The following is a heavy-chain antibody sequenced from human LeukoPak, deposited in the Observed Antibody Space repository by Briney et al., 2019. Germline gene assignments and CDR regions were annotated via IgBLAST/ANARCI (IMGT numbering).Heavy chain of an antibody. D-gene: IGHD5-12*01. Sequence: GGSLRLSCAASGFTVSSNYMSWVRQAPGKGLECVSVIYSGGNTYYADSVKGRFTISRDNSKNTLYLQMNSLRAEDTAVYYCAKDTGGYDLFDYWGQGTLVTVSS. CDR3: AKDTGGYDLFDY. V-gene: IGHV3-53*05. J-gene: IGHJ4*02. CDR2: IYSGGNT. CDR1: GFTVSSNY.